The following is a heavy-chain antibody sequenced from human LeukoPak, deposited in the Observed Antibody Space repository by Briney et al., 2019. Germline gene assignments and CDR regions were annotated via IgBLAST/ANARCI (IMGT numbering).Heavy chain of an antibody. CDR1: GGSISSYY. CDR2: MYSSGS. J-gene: IGHJ4*02. V-gene: IGHV4-4*07. D-gene: IGHD5-24*01. Sequence: PSETLSLTCTVSGGSISSYYLSWIRQTAGKGLEWIGRMYSSGSNYNPSLKSRVTMSIDTSTNQLSLKLSSVTAADTAVYYCARADQWDGYKYYFDYWGQGTLVTVSS. CDR3: ARADQWDGYKYYFDY.